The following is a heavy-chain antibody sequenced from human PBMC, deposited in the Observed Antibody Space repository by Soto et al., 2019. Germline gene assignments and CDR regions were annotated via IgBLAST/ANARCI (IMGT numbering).Heavy chain of an antibody. CDR1: GFTFSSYA. CDR3: ANEDYGDNGYFQH. D-gene: IGHD4-17*01. J-gene: IGHJ1*01. Sequence: EVQLLESGGGLVQPGGSLRLSCAASGFTFSSYAMSWVRQAPGKGLEWVSAISGSGGSTYYADSVKGRFTISRNNSKNTLYLQMNSLRAEDTAVYYCANEDYGDNGYFQHWGQGTLVTVSS. V-gene: IGHV3-23*01. CDR2: ISGSGGST.